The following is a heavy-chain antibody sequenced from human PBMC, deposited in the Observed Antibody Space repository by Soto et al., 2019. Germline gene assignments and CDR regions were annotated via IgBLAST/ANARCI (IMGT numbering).Heavy chain of an antibody. CDR3: ARDPSPIAAAGTWDY. V-gene: IGHV1-3*01. D-gene: IGHD6-13*01. Sequence: ASVKLSCKASGYTFTSYAMHWVRQAPGQRLEWMGWINAGNGNTKYSQKFQGRVTITRDTSASTAYMELSSLRSEDTAVYYCARDPSPIAAAGTWDYWGQGTLVTVSS. CDR1: GYTFTSYA. CDR2: INAGNGNT. J-gene: IGHJ4*02.